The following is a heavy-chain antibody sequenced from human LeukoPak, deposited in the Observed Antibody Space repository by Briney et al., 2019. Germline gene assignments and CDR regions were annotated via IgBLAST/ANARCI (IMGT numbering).Heavy chain of an antibody. J-gene: IGHJ3*02. D-gene: IGHD6-19*01. Sequence: ASVKVSCKASGYTFTSYYMHWVRQAPEQGLEWMGIINPSGGSTSYAQKFQGRVTMTRDTSTSTVYMELSSLRSEDTTVYYCARASAVAGTAFDIWGQGTMVTVSS. CDR3: ARASAVAGTAFDI. V-gene: IGHV1-46*01. CDR2: INPSGGST. CDR1: GYTFTSYY.